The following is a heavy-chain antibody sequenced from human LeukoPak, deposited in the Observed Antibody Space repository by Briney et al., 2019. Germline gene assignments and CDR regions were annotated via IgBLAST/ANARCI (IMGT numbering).Heavy chain of an antibody. V-gene: IGHV1-18*01. J-gene: IGHJ4*02. CDR2: ISVYNVNT. D-gene: IGHD3-3*01. CDR1: GYTFTDYG. Sequence: ASVKVSCVTSGYTFTDYGISWVRQAPGQGLEWLGWISVYNVNTNYAKKFQGRVTMTRDTSTTTVYMELTGLTSDDTATYYCARDEIFGVGTHFDYWGQGTPVIVSS. CDR3: ARDEIFGVGTHFDY.